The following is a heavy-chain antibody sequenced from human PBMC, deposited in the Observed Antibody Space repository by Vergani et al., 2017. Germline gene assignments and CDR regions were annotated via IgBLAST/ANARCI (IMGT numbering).Heavy chain of an antibody. CDR2: IYTSGST. J-gene: IGHJ4*02. CDR3: ARDWIHSYGQGGYYDSSGD. D-gene: IGHD3-22*01. CDR1: GGSISSGSYY. Sequence: QVQLQESGPGLVKPSQTLSLTCTVSGGSISSGSYYWSWIRQPAGKGLEWIGRIYTSGSTNYNPSLKSRVTISVDTSKNQFSLKLSSVTAADTAVYYCARDWIHSYGQGGYYDSSGDWGQGTLVTVSS. V-gene: IGHV4-61*02.